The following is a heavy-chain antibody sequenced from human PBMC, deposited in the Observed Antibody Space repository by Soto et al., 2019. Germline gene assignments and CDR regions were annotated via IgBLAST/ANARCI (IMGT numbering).Heavy chain of an antibody. D-gene: IGHD3-10*01. CDR2: IYSGGST. Sequence: GGSLRLSCAASGFTVSSNYMSWVRQAPGKGLEWVSVIYSGGSTYYADSVKGRFTISRDNSKNTLYLQMNSLRAEDTAVYYCARDRTYGSGSRGNWFDPWGQGTLVTVSS. CDR1: GFTVSSNY. J-gene: IGHJ5*02. V-gene: IGHV3-66*01. CDR3: ARDRTYGSGSRGNWFDP.